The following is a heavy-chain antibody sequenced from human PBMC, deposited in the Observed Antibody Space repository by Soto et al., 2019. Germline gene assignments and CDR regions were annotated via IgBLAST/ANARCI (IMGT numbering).Heavy chain of an antibody. CDR1: GGSISSYY. D-gene: IGHD2-21*02. V-gene: IGHV4-59*08. CDR3: ARTYCGGDCYAFDI. J-gene: IGHJ3*02. CDR2: IYYSGST. Sequence: SETLSLTCTVSGGSISSYYWSWIRQPPGKGLEWIGYIYYSGSTNYNPSLKSRVTISVDTSKNQFSLKLSSVTAADTAVYYCARTYCGGDCYAFDIWGQGTMVTVSS.